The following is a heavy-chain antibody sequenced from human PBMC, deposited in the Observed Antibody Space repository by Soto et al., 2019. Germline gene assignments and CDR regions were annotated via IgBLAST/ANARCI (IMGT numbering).Heavy chain of an antibody. CDR3: ARDGPTYYDFWSGYYTNFDY. CDR2: IIPIFGTA. V-gene: IGHV1-69*06. D-gene: IGHD3-3*01. CDR1: GGTFSSYA. J-gene: IGHJ4*02. Sequence: SVKVSCKASGGTFSSYAISWVRQAPGQGLEWMGGIIPIFGTANYAQKFQGRVTITADKSTSTAYMELRSLRSDDTAVYYCARDGPTYYDFWSGYYTNFDYWGQGTLVTVSS.